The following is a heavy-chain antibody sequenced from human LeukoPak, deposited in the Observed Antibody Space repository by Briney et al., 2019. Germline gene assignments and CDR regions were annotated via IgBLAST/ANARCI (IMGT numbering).Heavy chain of an antibody. CDR1: GYTFTSYG. D-gene: IGHD5-18*01. CDR2: ISAYNGNT. Sequence: ASVKVSCKASGYTFTSYGISWVRQAPGQGLEWMGWISAYNGNTNYAQKLQGRVTMTTDTSTSTAYMELRSLRSDDTAVYYCARDNGGTAMAYYSYYYMDVWGKGTTVTISS. V-gene: IGHV1-18*01. J-gene: IGHJ6*03. CDR3: ARDNGGTAMAYYSYYYMDV.